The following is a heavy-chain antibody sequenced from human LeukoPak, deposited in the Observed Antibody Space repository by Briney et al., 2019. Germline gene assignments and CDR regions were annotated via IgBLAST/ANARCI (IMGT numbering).Heavy chain of an antibody. D-gene: IGHD4-11*01. CDR3: AKDDYGNPGS. Sequence: GGSLRLSCAASGFTFSTYGMSWVRQAPGTGLEWVSGISASGGRIHYADSVKGRFTISRDNSKNTLSLEMNSLRVEDTAVYYCAKDDYGNPGSWGQGTLVTVSS. CDR1: GFTFSTYG. V-gene: IGHV3-23*01. CDR2: ISASGGRI. J-gene: IGHJ4*02.